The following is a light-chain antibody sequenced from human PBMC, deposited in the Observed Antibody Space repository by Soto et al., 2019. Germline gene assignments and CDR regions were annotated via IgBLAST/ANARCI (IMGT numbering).Light chain of an antibody. CDR3: QQLNSYPQT. V-gene: IGKV1-9*01. CDR2: GAS. J-gene: IGKJ4*01. Sequence: DIQLTQSPAFLSASVGDRVTITCRASQGISSFLAWFQQKPGKAPNLLIYGASTLQSGVPSRFSGSGSGTEFTLTISSQQPEDFATYYCQQLNSYPQTFGGGSKVEIK. CDR1: QGISSF.